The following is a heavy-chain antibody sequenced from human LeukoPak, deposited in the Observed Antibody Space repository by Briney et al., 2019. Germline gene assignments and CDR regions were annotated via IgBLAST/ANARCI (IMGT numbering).Heavy chain of an antibody. CDR3: ARLLDSDISGAPDTFDV. J-gene: IGHJ3*01. Sequence: ASETLSLTGTVSGGSLSGHYWSWIRQPPGKRLEWIGYVSYTGRTKYNPSLQSRVTISIDTSKSQFSLKLTSVTSADTAVYSCARLLDSDISGAPDTFDVWGQGTTVIVSS. V-gene: IGHV4-59*11. CDR1: GGSLSGHY. D-gene: IGHD3-22*01. CDR2: VSYTGRT.